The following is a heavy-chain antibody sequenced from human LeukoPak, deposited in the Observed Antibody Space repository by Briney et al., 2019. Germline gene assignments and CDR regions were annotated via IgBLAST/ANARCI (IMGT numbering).Heavy chain of an antibody. J-gene: IGHJ3*02. D-gene: IGHD2-21*02. CDR1: GYTFTSYG. V-gene: IGHV1-18*01. CDR3: AREGVTAMTDAFDI. Sequence: AAVKLSCKASGYTFTSYGISCVRQAPGQGLEWMGGIIPINGNTNYAQKLQGRVTMTADKSTSTAYMELRSLRSDDTAVYYCAREGVTAMTDAFDIWGQGTMVTVSS. CDR2: IIPINGNT.